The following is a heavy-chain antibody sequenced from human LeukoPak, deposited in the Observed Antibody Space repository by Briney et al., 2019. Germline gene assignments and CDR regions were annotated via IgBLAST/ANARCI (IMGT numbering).Heavy chain of an antibody. V-gene: IGHV4-59*01. J-gene: IGHJ4*02. CDR1: GGSISSYC. Sequence: SETLSLTCSVSGGSISSYCWSWIRQPPGKGLEWIGYIYYSGNINYNPSLKSRVTISVDTSKNQFSLKLSSVTAADTAVYYCARAKWELSPFDSWGQGTLVTVSS. D-gene: IGHD1-26*01. CDR3: ARAKWELSPFDS. CDR2: IYYSGNI.